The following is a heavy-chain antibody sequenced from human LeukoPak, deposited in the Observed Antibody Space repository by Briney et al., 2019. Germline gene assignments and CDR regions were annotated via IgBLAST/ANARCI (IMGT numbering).Heavy chain of an antibody. CDR1: GYSLTSYW. J-gene: IGHJ5*02. CDR2: INPGDSDT. V-gene: IGHV5-51*01. Sequence: GESLKISCKCSGYSLTSYWIGWVRQMPGKGLEWMGIINPGDSDTRYSPSFQDQVTISADKSITTAYLQWSSLKASDTAMHYCARSRPFFDPWGQGTLVTVSS. CDR3: ARSRPFFDP.